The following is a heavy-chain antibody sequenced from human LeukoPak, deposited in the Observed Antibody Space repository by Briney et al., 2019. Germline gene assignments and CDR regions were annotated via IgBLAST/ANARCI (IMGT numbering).Heavy chain of an antibody. CDR3: ARQDNWNDSFDY. D-gene: IGHD1-1*01. Sequence: GESLKISCKGSGYIFTSYWISWVRQMPGKGLEWMGRIDPSNSYTNYSPSFQGHVTISADKSISTAYLQWSSLKASDTAMYYCARQDNWNDSFDYWGQGTLVTVSS. V-gene: IGHV5-10-1*01. J-gene: IGHJ4*02. CDR1: GYIFTSYW. CDR2: IDPSNSYT.